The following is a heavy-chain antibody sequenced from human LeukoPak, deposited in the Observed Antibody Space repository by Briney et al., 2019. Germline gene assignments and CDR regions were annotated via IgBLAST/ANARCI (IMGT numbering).Heavy chain of an antibody. CDR3: ATIGFGELLRNWFDP. CDR1: GYTLTELS. D-gene: IGHD3-10*01. J-gene: IGHJ5*02. CDR2: FDPEDGET. Sequence: ASVKVSCKVSGYTLTELSMHWVRQAPGKGLEWMGGFDPEDGETIYAQKFQGRVTMTEDTSTDTAYMELSSLRSEDTAVYYCATIGFGELLRNWFDPWGQGTLVTVSS. V-gene: IGHV1-24*01.